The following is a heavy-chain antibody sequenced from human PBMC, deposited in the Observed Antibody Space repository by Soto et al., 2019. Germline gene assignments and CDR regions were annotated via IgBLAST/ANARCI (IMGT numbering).Heavy chain of an antibody. CDR2: ISYDGSNK. V-gene: IGHV3-30-3*01. D-gene: IGHD2-8*01. CDR1: GFTFSSYA. J-gene: IGHJ6*02. CDR3: ARDIVLMVYAIRPYYYYGMDV. Sequence: GGSLRLSCAASGFTFSSYAMRWVRQAPGKGLEWVAVISYDGSNKYYADSVKGRFTISRDNSKNTLYLQMNSLRAEDTAVYYCARDIVLMVYAIRPYYYYGMDVWGQGTTVTVSS.